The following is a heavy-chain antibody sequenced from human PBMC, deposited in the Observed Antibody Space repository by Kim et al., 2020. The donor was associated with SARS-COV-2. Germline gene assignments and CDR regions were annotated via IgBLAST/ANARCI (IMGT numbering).Heavy chain of an antibody. CDR2: IIPIFGTA. Sequence: SVKVSCKASGGTFSSYAISWVRQAPGQGLEWMGGIIPIFGTANYAQKFQGRVTITADESTSTAYMELSSLRSEDTAVYYCASHWNDVGNYYYYYGMDVWGQGTTVTVSS. CDR1: GGTFSSYA. CDR3: ASHWNDVGNYYYYYGMDV. D-gene: IGHD1-1*01. J-gene: IGHJ6*02. V-gene: IGHV1-69*13.